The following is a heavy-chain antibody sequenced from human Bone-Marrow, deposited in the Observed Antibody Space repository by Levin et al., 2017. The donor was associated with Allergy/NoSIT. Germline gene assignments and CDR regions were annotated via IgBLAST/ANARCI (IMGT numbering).Heavy chain of an antibody. V-gene: IGHV3-66*01. CDR3: ARDRTAAYYYGMDV. CDR1: GFTVSSNY. J-gene: IGHJ6*02. CDR2: IYSGGST. Sequence: PGGSLRLSCAASGFTVSSNYMSWVRQAPGKGLEGGSGIYSGGSTYDADSVKGRFTISRDNSKNTLYLPMNSLRAEDPAVYYCARDRTAAYYYGMDVWGQGTTVTVSS. D-gene: IGHD6-25*01.